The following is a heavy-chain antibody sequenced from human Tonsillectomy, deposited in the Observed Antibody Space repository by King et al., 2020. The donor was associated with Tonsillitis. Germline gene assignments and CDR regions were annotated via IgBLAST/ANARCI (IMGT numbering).Heavy chain of an antibody. CDR2: IKTDGSST. CDR3: ARVTSSGYEPRPLDY. D-gene: IGHD5-12*01. J-gene: IGHJ4*02. Sequence: VQLVESGGGLVQPGGSLRLSCAASGFTFSTYWMHWVRQAPGEGLVWVSRIKTDGSSTIYADSVKGRFIISRDNAKNTLYLQMNSLRAEDTAVYYCARVTSSGYEPRPLDYWGQGTLVTVSS. V-gene: IGHV3-74*02. CDR1: GFTFSTYW.